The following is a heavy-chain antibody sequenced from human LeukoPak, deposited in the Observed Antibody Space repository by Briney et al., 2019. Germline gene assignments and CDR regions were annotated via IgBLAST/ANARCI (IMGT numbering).Heavy chain of an antibody. D-gene: IGHD4-17*01. CDR3: ASDQHYGDFDFDY. Sequence: GGSLRLSCAASGFTFGSYWMHWVRQAPGKGLVWVSRINGDGSSTSYADSVKGRFTISRDNARNTLFLQMNSLRAEDTAVYYCASDQHYGDFDFDYWGQGTLVTVSS. J-gene: IGHJ4*02. CDR2: INGDGSST. V-gene: IGHV3-74*01. CDR1: GFTFGSYW.